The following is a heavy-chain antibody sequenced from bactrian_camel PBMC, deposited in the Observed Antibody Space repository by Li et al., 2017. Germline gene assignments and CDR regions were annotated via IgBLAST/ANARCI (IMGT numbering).Heavy chain of an antibody. Sequence: HVQLVESGGGSVQAGGSLRLSCVVSGFPSMRACMRWYRQTPGQERGGVAAMYTGFGGGNIYYDDSVKGRFTITLDNSKNTLFLQMNSLTPEDTAMYYCAASSGKTYGGSWARDYEYDFWGQGTQVTVS. CDR2: MYTGFGGGNI. CDR1: GFPSMRAC. D-gene: IGHD6*01. CDR3: AASSGKTYGGSWARDYEYDF. J-gene: IGHJ4*01. V-gene: IGHV3S1*01.